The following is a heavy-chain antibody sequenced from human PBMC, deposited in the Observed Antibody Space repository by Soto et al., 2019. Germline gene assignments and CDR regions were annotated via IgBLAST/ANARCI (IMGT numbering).Heavy chain of an antibody. CDR2: IYYSGST. Sequence: QVQLQESGPGLVKPSETLSLTCTVSGGSISSYYWSWIRQPPGKGLDWIGYIYYSGSTNYNPSLKSRDTISVYTSKNQFSLKLSSVTAADTAVYYCAGGYCSRTICYAGYYYYGMDVWGQGTTVTVS. CDR3: AGGYCSRTICYAGYYYYGMDV. CDR1: GGSISSYY. D-gene: IGHD2-2*01. V-gene: IGHV4-59*01. J-gene: IGHJ6*02.